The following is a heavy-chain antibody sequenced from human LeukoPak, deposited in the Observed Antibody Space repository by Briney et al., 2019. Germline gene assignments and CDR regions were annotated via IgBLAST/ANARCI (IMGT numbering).Heavy chain of an antibody. D-gene: IGHD6-19*01. Sequence: GSLRLSCAASGFPVSRHYMNWVRQAPGKGLEWVSILYSDGRTYYIESVKGRFTISRDISKNTLYLQMNGLRVEDTAVYYCARGDLSSSSFDFWGQGTLVTVSS. CDR1: GFPVSRHY. J-gene: IGHJ4*02. CDR3: ARGDLSSSSFDF. CDR2: LYSDGRT. V-gene: IGHV3-53*01.